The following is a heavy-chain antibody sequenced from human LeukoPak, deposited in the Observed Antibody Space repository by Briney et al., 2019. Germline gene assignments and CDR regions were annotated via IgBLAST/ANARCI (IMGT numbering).Heavy chain of an antibody. Sequence: ASVKVSCKASGYTFTGYYMHWVRQAPGQGLEWMGWINPNSGGTNYAQKFQGWVTMTRDTSISTAYMELSRLRSDDTAVYYCARVQGSGSCPFDYWGQGTLVTVSS. CDR2: INPNSGGT. J-gene: IGHJ4*02. CDR3: ARVQGSGSCPFDY. V-gene: IGHV1-2*04. CDR1: GYTFTGYY. D-gene: IGHD3-10*01.